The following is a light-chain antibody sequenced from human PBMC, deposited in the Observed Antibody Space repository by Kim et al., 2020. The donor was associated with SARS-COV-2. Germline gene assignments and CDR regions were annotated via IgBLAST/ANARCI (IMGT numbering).Light chain of an antibody. V-gene: IGLV2-14*03. CDR3: CSHTDSSTYV. J-gene: IGLJ1*01. CDR1: SSDLDSYNY. Sequence: GQSITLSGTATSSDLDSYNYVSWYQQHPGRVPKLMIYDVTNRPSGISNRFSGSKSGNTASLTISGLQAEDEADYYCCSHTDSSTYVFGPGTKVTVL. CDR2: DVT.